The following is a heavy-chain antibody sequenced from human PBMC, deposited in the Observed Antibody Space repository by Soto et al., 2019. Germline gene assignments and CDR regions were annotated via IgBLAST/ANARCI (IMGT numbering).Heavy chain of an antibody. J-gene: IGHJ5*02. Sequence: QITLRESGPTLVQPTQTLTLTCTLSGVSLSTSGEGVGWIRQPPGKALEWLALIYWDDDKRFSPSLKSRLAITRDISKNQVVMTMTDMAPEDTAIYYCAHRQRTVVVGAPIDPWGQGSQVTVSS. D-gene: IGHD2-15*01. CDR2: IYWDDDK. CDR3: AHRQRTVVVGAPIDP. V-gene: IGHV2-5*02. CDR1: GVSLSTSGEG.